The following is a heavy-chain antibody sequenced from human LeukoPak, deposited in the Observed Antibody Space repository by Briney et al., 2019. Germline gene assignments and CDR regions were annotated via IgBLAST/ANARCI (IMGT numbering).Heavy chain of an antibody. Sequence: PGGSLRLSCAASGFTVSSNYMSWVRQAPGKGLEWVSVIYSGGSTYYADSVKGRFTISRDNSKNTLYLQMNSLRAEDTAVYYCARELDRGYSGSPSGAYWGQGTLVTVSS. V-gene: IGHV3-53*01. CDR2: IYSGGST. CDR3: ARELDRGYSGSPSGAY. J-gene: IGHJ4*02. CDR1: GFTVSSNY. D-gene: IGHD1-26*01.